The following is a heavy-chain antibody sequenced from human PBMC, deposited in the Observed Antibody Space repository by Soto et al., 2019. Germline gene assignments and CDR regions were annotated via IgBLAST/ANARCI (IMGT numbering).Heavy chain of an antibody. CDR3: AKDRSRYSSGWHNWFDP. Sequence: PGGSLRLSCVASGFAFSIHGMSWVRQAPGKGLEWVSSIGGSGGDTYYADSVNGRFTISRDNSKNTLYLQMNSLRAEDTAVYFCAKDRSRYSSGWHNWFDPRGQGTLVTVSS. V-gene: IGHV3-23*01. CDR2: IGGSGGDT. J-gene: IGHJ5*02. D-gene: IGHD6-19*01. CDR1: GFAFSIHG.